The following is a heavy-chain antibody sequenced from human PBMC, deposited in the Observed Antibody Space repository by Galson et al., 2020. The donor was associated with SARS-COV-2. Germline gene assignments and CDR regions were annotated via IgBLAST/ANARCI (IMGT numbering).Heavy chain of an antibody. V-gene: IGHV3-74*01. CDR2: INSDGSST. D-gene: IGHD3-22*01. Sequence: GESLKISCAASGFTFSSYWMHWVRQAPGKGLVWVSRINSDGSSTSYADSVEGRFTISRDNAKNTLYLQMNSLRAEDTAVYYCARAYETYYYDSSGYQHHYYYYGMDVWGQGTTVTVSS. CDR3: ARAYETYYYDSSGYQHHYYYYGMDV. CDR1: GFTFSSYW. J-gene: IGHJ6*02.